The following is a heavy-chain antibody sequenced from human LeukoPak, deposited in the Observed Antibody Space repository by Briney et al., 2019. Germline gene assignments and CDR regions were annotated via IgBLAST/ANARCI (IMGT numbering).Heavy chain of an antibody. Sequence: PSETLSLTCTVSGGSISSYYWSWLRQPPGKGLEWIGYIYYSGSTNYNPSLKSRVTISVDTSKNQFSLKLSSVTAADTAVYYCARDSPPFDYWGQGTLVTVSS. CDR1: GGSISSYY. CDR2: IYYSGST. V-gene: IGHV4-59*01. J-gene: IGHJ4*02. CDR3: ARDSPPFDY.